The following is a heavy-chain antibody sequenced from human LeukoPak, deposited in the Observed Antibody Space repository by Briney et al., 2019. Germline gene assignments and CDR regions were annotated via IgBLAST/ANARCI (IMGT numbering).Heavy chain of an antibody. CDR1: GYTLTELS. CDR3: ATVVPAAMVYGWFDP. D-gene: IGHD2-2*01. J-gene: IGHJ5*02. Sequence: ASVKVSCKVSGYTLTELSMHWVRQAPGKGLEWMGGFDPEDGETIYAQKFQGRVTMTEDTSTDTAYMELSSLRSEDTALYYCATVVPAAMVYGWFDPWGQGTLVTVSS. CDR2: FDPEDGET. V-gene: IGHV1-24*01.